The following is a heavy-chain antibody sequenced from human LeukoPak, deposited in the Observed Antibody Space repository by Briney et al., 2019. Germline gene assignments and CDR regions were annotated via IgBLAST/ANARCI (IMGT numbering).Heavy chain of an antibody. CDR1: TFSISGYA. Sequence: SGGSLKLSCAASTFSISGYAMHWVRQAPGKGLEWVADISHDANSKYYADSVKGRFTISRDNSKNTMYLQMNSLRAEDTAVYYCARLGLGVMLSAPSLDYWGQGTLVTVSS. CDR2: ISHDANSK. D-gene: IGHD2-8*01. J-gene: IGHJ4*02. V-gene: IGHV3-30*04. CDR3: ARLGLGVMLSAPSLDY.